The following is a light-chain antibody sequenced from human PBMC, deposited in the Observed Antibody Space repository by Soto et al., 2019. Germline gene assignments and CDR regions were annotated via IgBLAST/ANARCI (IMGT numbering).Light chain of an antibody. CDR3: QSYDTSLSGHVV. CDR1: NSNVGAGFD. Sequence: QSVLTQPPSVSGAPGQRVTISCTGSNSNVGAGFDVHWYQQLPGTVPKLLIYGNSVRPSGVPDRFSGSKSGTSASLAISGLQAEDEAEYYCQSYDTSLSGHVVFGGGTKLTVL. J-gene: IGLJ2*01. V-gene: IGLV1-40*01. CDR2: GNS.